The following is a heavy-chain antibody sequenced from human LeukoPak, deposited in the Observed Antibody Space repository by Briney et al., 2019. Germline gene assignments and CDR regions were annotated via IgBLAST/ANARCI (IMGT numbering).Heavy chain of an antibody. CDR3: ARDPPAYCGGDCYSLIGYGMDV. D-gene: IGHD2-21*02. Sequence: GGSLRLSCAASGFTLSSYAMHWVRQPAGKGLEWVSAIGTAGDTFYPGSVKGRFTISRENAKKSLFLQMNSLRAEDTAVYYCARDPPAYCGGDCYSLIGYGMDVWGQGTTVTVSS. CDR2: IGTAGDT. J-gene: IGHJ6*02. V-gene: IGHV3-13*01. CDR1: GFTLSSYA.